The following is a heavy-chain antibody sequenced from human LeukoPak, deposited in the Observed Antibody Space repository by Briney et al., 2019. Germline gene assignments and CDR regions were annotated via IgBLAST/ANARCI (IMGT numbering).Heavy chain of an antibody. J-gene: IGHJ4*02. D-gene: IGHD5-18*01. V-gene: IGHV1-18*04. Sequence: ASVKVSCKASGYTFTGYYMHWVRQAPGQGLEWMGWISAYNGNTNYAQKLQGRVTMTTDTSTSTAYMELRSLRSDDTAVYYCARRGYSYGDYWGQGTLVTVSS. CDR3: ARRGYSYGDY. CDR1: GYTFTGYY. CDR2: ISAYNGNT.